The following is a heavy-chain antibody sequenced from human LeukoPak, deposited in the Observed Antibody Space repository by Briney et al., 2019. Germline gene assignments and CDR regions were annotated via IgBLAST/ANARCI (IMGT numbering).Heavy chain of an antibody. CDR3: ARSYSGSYYSSWFDP. V-gene: IGHV1-2*02. D-gene: IGHD1-26*01. Sequence: GASVKVSCKASGYTFTGYYMHWVRQAPGQGLEWMGWINPNSGGTNYAQKFQGRVTMTRDTSISTAYMELSRLRPDDTAVYYCARSYSGSYYSSWFDPWGQGTLVTVSS. CDR2: INPNSGGT. CDR1: GYTFTGYY. J-gene: IGHJ5*02.